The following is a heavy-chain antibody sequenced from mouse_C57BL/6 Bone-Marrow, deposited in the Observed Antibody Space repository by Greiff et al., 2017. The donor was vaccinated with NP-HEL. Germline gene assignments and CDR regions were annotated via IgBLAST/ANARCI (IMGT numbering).Heavy chain of an antibody. J-gene: IGHJ4*01. Sequence: VQLQQSGAELVRPGASVKLSCTASGFNIKDDDMHWVKQRPEQGLEWIGWIDPENGDTEYASKFQGKATITADTSSNTAYLQLSSLTAEDTSVYYCTNSIYDGYYGYAMDYWGQGTSVTVSS. D-gene: IGHD2-3*01. CDR1: GFNIKDDD. CDR3: TNSIYDGYYGYAMDY. V-gene: IGHV14-4*01. CDR2: IDPENGDT.